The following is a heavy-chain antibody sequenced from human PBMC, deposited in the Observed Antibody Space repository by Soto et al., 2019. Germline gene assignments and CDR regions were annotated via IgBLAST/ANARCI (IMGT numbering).Heavy chain of an antibody. CDR1: GFTFRNSG. J-gene: IGHJ6*02. V-gene: IGHV3-33*01. CDR3: ARDMDSNYDGMDV. D-gene: IGHD4-4*01. Sequence: QVNLVQSGGGLVQPGRSLRLSCEASGFTFRNSGMEWIRQAPGKGLEWEARIWYDGSSQYYADSVKGRFTISRDNSKNTLYMEMNSVRVEDTAVYYCARDMDSNYDGMDVWGQGTTVIVSS. CDR2: IWYDGSSQ.